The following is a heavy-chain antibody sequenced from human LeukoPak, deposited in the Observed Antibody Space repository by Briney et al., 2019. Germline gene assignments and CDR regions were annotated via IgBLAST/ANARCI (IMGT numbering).Heavy chain of an antibody. D-gene: IGHD2-15*01. CDR3: AKSERALIVVVILDY. V-gene: IGHV3-23*01. J-gene: IGHJ4*02. CDR1: GFTFDDYA. Sequence: GRSLRLSCAASGFTFDDYAMHWVRQAPGKGLEWVSAISGSGGSTYYADSVKGRFTISRDNSKNTLYLQMNSLRAEDTAVYYCAKSERALIVVVILDYWGQGTLVTVSS. CDR2: ISGSGGST.